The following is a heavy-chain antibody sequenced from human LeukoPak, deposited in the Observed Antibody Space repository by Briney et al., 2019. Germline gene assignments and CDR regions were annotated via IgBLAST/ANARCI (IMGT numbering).Heavy chain of an antibody. CDR2: ISGSSDIT. CDR1: GFTFSSYA. J-gene: IGHJ4*02. V-gene: IGHV3-23*01. D-gene: IGHD6-13*01. Sequence: PGGSLRLPCAASGFTFSSYAMSWVRQAPGKGLEWVSVISGSSDITYYADSVKGRFTISRDNSKNTLYLQMNSLRAEDTAVYYCAKGRSGIAAAGLNYWGQGTLVTVSS. CDR3: AKGRSGIAAAGLNY.